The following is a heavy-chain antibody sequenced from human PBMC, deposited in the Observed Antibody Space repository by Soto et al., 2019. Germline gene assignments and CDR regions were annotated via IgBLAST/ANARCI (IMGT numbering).Heavy chain of an antibody. J-gene: IGHJ3*02. CDR2: ISSSSSYI. CDR3: ARDGLYYHFWSPYSPDPPVGAFDI. V-gene: IGHV3-21*01. CDR1: GFTFSSYS. Sequence: VCLRLSCAASGFTFSSYSMNWVRQAPGKGLEWVSSISSSSSYIYYADSVKGRFTISRDNAKNSLYLQMNSLRAEDTAVYYCARDGLYYHFWSPYSPDPPVGAFDIWGQATMVTVSS. D-gene: IGHD3-3*01.